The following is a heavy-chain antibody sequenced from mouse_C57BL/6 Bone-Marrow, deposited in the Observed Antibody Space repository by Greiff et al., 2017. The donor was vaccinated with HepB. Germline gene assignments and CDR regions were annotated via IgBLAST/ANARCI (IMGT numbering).Heavy chain of an antibody. CDR2: IRSGGSYT. CDR3: ARKGVYYDYGFAY. CDR1: GFTFSSYG. D-gene: IGHD2-4*01. Sequence: EVMLVESGGDLVKPGGSLKLSCAASGFTFSSYGMSWVRQTPDKRLEWVATIRSGGSYTDYPDSVKGRFTISRDNAKNTLYLQMSSLKSEDTAMYYCARKGVYYDYGFAYWGQGTLVTVSA. V-gene: IGHV5-6*01. J-gene: IGHJ3*01.